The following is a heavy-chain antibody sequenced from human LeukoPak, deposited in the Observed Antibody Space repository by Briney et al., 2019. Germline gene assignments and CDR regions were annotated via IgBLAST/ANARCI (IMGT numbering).Heavy chain of an antibody. CDR3: ATAKSVAGTSKLFDY. J-gene: IGHJ4*02. CDR1: GYTLTELS. Sequence: ASVKVSCKVSGYTLTELSMHWVRQAPGKGLEWMGGFDPEDGETIYAQKFQGRVTMTEDTSTDTAYMELSSLRSEDTAVYYCATAKSVAGTSKLFDYWGQGTLVTVSS. D-gene: IGHD6-19*01. CDR2: FDPEDGET. V-gene: IGHV1-24*01.